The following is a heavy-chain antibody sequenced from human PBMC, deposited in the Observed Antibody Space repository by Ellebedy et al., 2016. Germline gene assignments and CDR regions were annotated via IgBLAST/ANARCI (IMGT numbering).Heavy chain of an antibody. J-gene: IGHJ6*02. Sequence: SETLSLXXTVSGGSISSSSYYWGWIRQPPGKGLEWIGSIYYSGSTYYNPSLKSRVTISVDTSKNQFSLKLSSVTAADTAVYYCARDGRPGYSYGSYYYYYGMDVWGQGTTVTVSS. CDR2: IYYSGST. CDR3: ARDGRPGYSYGSYYYYYGMDV. V-gene: IGHV4-39*07. D-gene: IGHD5-18*01. CDR1: GGSISSSSYY.